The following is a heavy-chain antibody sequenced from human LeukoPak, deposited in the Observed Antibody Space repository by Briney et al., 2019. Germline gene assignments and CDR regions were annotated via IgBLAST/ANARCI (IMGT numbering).Heavy chain of an antibody. CDR3: ARVRVLLPDY. CDR1: GGSFSGYY. J-gene: IGHJ4*02. CDR2: INHSGST. Sequence: SETLSLTCAVYGGSFSGYYWSWIRQPPGKGLEWIGEINHSGSTNYNPSLKSRVTISVDTSKNQFSLKLSSVTAADTAVYYCARVRVLLPDYWGQGTLVTVSS. D-gene: IGHD2-15*01. V-gene: IGHV4-34*01.